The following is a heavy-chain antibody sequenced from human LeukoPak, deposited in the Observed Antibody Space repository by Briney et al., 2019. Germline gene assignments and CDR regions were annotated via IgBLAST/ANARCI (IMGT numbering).Heavy chain of an antibody. CDR1: GFTFTNHA. Sequence: GGSLRLSCTASGFTFTNHAMSWVRQTPGKGLEWVSIIYSGGTTYYADSVQGRFTISRDNSKNMVFLQMNSLRVEDTAVYYCARDPRTTGKSNYGMDVWGQGTTVTVSS. V-gene: IGHV3-53*01. CDR2: IYSGGTT. CDR3: ARDPRTTGKSNYGMDV. J-gene: IGHJ6*02. D-gene: IGHD4-17*01.